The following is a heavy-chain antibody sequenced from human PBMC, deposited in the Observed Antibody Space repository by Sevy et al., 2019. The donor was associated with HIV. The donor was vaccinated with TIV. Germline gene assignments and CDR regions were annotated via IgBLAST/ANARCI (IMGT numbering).Heavy chain of an antibody. CDR2: IYYSGST. D-gene: IGHD3-3*01. Sequence: SETLSLTCTVSGGSISSGGYYWSWIRQHPGKGLEWIGYIYYSGSTYYNPSLKSRVTISVDTSKNQFSLKLSSVTAADTAVYYCARGLSFWRSYYGGAYYGMDVWGQGTTVTVSS. CDR3: ARGLSFWRSYYGGAYYGMDV. CDR1: GGSISSGGYY. J-gene: IGHJ6*02. V-gene: IGHV4-31*03.